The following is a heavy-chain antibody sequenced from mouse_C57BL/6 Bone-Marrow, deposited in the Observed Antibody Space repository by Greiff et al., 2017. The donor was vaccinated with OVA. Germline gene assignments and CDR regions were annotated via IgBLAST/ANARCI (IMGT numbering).Heavy chain of an antibody. CDR3: ARGRWLPDYYAMDY. Sequence: EVMLVESGGGLVKPGGSLKLSCAASGFTFSSYTMSWVRQTPEKRLEWVATISGGGGNTYYPDSVKGRFTISRDNAKTTLYLQMSSLRSEDTALYYCARGRWLPDYYAMDYWGQGTSVTVSS. CDR2: ISGGGGNT. J-gene: IGHJ4*01. D-gene: IGHD2-3*01. CDR1: GFTFSSYT. V-gene: IGHV5-9*01.